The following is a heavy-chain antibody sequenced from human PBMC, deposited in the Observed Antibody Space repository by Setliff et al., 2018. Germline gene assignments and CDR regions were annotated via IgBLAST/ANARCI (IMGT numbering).Heavy chain of an antibody. J-gene: IGHJ4*02. Sequence: ASVKVSCRASGGTFSSYAISWVRQAPGQGLEWMGGIIPIFGTANYAQKFQGRVTITADESTSTAYMELSSLRSEDTAVYYCARARGYYYDSSGGLFDYWGQGTLVTVSS. CDR1: GGTFSSYA. D-gene: IGHD3-22*01. CDR2: IIPIFGTA. V-gene: IGHV1-69*13. CDR3: ARARGYYYDSSGGLFDY.